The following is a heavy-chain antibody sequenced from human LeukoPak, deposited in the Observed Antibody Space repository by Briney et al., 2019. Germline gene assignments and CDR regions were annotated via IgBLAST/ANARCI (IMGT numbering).Heavy chain of an antibody. V-gene: IGHV3-21*01. J-gene: IGHJ4*02. CDR1: GFTFISYS. D-gene: IGHD6-19*01. CDR3: ARVFSSGWTVDY. CDR2: ISSSSSYI. Sequence: GGSLSLSCAASGFTFISYSMNWVRQAPGKGLEWVSSISSSSSYIYYADSVKGRFTISRDNAKNSLYLQMNSLRAEDTAVYYCARVFSSGWTVDYWGQGTLATVSS.